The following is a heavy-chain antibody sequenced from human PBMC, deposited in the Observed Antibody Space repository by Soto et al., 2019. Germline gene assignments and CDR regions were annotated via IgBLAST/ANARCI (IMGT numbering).Heavy chain of an antibody. J-gene: IGHJ4*02. V-gene: IGHV3-23*01. CDR3: AKDRGVTPYYFDY. D-gene: IGHD3-3*01. CDR2: ISGSGGRT. CDR1: GFTFSSYA. Sequence: GVLRLSCAASGFTFSSYAMSWVRQAPGKGLEWVSGISGSGGRTYYADSVKGRFTTSRDNSKSTLFLQMSSLRAEDTAVYHCAKDRGVTPYYFDYWGQGTLVTVSS.